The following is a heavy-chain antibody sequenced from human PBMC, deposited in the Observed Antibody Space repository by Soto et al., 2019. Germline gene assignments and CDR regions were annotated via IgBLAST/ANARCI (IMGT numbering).Heavy chain of an antibody. Sequence: PSETLSLTCAVYGGSFSGYYWSWIRQPPGKGLEWIGEINHSGSTNYNPSLKSRVTISVDTSKNQFSLKLSSVTAADTAVYYCARGNYDMTYYYGMDVWGQGTTVTVSS. V-gene: IGHV4-34*01. CDR1: GGSFSGYY. CDR3: ARGNYDMTYYYGMDV. J-gene: IGHJ6*02. CDR2: INHSGST. D-gene: IGHD3-9*01.